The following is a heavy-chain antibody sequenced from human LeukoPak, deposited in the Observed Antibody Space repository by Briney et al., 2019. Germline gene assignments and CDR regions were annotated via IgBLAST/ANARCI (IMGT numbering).Heavy chain of an antibody. D-gene: IGHD3-10*01. Sequence: ASVKVSCKASGYIFSGYGFSWVRQAPGQGLEWMGWISGYSGNKHYAQNFQGRVTMTTDTSTSTTYMELRSLRSDDTAVYYCTRASSVGFGELLVAFDYWGQGTLVSVSS. V-gene: IGHV1-18*01. CDR1: GYIFSGYG. J-gene: IGHJ4*02. CDR2: ISGYSGNK. CDR3: TRASSVGFGELLVAFDY.